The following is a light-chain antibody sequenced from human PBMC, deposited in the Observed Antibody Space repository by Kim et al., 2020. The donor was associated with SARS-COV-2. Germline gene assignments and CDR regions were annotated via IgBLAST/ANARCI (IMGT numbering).Light chain of an antibody. J-gene: IGLJ3*02. CDR3: QSFDSNIQV. Sequence: GKTVTISCIRSSGSIASTNVQWYQQRPGTSPTAVIFENNQRPSGVPDRFSGSIDGSSNSASLTISGLKTEDEADYYCQSFDSNIQVFGGGTQLTVL. V-gene: IGLV6-57*01. CDR2: ENN. CDR1: SGSIASTN.